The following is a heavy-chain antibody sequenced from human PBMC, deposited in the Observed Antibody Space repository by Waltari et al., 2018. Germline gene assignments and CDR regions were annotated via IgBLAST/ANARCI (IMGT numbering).Heavy chain of an antibody. V-gene: IGHV1-69*05. D-gene: IGHD6-13*01. J-gene: IGHJ3*02. Sequence: QVQLVQSGAEVKKPGSSVKVSCKASGGSFSTYALPWVRQAPGQGLEWMGGIIPMFETANYAQKFQERVTITTDGSMTTAYMELSSLTSEDTAVYYCARGGLYGQQLLESAFEIWGQGTKVTVAS. CDR3: ARGGLYGQQLLESAFEI. CDR1: GGSFSTYA. CDR2: IIPMFETA.